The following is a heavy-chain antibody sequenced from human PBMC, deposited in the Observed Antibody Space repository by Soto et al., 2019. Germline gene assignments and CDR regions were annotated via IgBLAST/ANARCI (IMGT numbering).Heavy chain of an antibody. CDR2: ISYDGSNK. Sequence: QVQLVESGGCVVQPGRSLRLSCAASGFTFSNYPMHWVRQAPGKGLEWVAVISYDGSNKYYADSVKGRFTISRDDSKNTLYLQMNSLRPDDTALFYCARELGSVDDYWGQGTLVTVSS. J-gene: IGHJ4*02. CDR1: GFTFSNYP. V-gene: IGHV3-30-3*01. D-gene: IGHD1-26*01. CDR3: ARELGSVDDY.